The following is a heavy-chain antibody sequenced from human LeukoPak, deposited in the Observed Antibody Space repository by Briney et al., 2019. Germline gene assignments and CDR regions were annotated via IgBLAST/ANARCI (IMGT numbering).Heavy chain of an antibody. J-gene: IGHJ4*02. CDR3: ARNYYGSGSYYTLDS. V-gene: IGHV6-1*01. D-gene: IGHD3-10*01. Sequence: PSQTLSLTCAISGDSFSSNSVTWNWIRQSPSRGLEWLGRTYYDSQWYRDYAVSVKSRMTVNPDTSKNRFSLHLNSVTPEDTAVYYCARNYYGSGSYYTLDSWGPGTLVTVSS. CDR1: GDSFSSNSVT. CDR2: TYYDSQWYR.